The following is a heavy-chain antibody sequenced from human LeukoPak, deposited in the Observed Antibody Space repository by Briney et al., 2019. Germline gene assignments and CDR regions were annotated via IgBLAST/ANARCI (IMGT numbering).Heavy chain of an antibody. CDR3: ARDNVVVVTATPTSGLDP. Sequence: PSETLSLTCAVSGYSISSRYYWGWIRHPPGKGLEWIGSVYHSGSTYYNPSLKSRVTISVDTSKNHFSLNLSSVTAADTAVYYCARDNVVVVTATPTSGLDPWGQGTLVTVSS. CDR2: VYHSGST. J-gene: IGHJ5*02. CDR1: GYSISSRYY. D-gene: IGHD2-15*01. V-gene: IGHV4-38-2*02.